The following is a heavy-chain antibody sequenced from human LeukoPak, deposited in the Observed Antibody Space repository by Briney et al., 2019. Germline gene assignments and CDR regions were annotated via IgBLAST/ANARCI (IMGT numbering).Heavy chain of an antibody. J-gene: IGHJ4*02. CDR2: ISSSSYI. V-gene: IGHV3-21*01. CDR3: ARVGYSSSWTEEDY. CDR1: GFTFSSYG. Sequence: PGGSLRLSCAASGFTFSSYGMNWVRQAPGKGLEWVSSISSSSYIYYADSVKGRFTISRDNAKNSLYLQMNSLRAEDTAVYYCARVGYSSSWTEEDYWGQGTLVTVSS. D-gene: IGHD6-13*01.